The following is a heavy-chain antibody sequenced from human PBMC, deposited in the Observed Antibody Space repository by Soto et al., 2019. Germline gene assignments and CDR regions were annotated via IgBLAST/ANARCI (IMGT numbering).Heavy chain of an antibody. CDR2: INHSGST. D-gene: IGHD3-10*01. J-gene: IGHJ4*02. Sequence: SETLSLTCAVYGGSFSGYYWSWIRQPPGKGLEWIGEINHSGSTNYNPSLKSRVTISVDTSKNQFSLKLSSVTAADTAVYYCARGRKRITMVRGVTRSDYWGQGTLVTVSS. V-gene: IGHV4-34*01. CDR1: GGSFSGYY. CDR3: ARGRKRITMVRGVTRSDY.